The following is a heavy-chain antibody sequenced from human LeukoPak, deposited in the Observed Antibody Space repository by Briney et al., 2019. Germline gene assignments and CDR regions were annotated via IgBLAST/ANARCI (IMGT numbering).Heavy chain of an antibody. V-gene: IGHV4-39*07. CDR2: IYYSGST. J-gene: IGHJ3*02. D-gene: IGHD1-26*01. CDR3: ARCEWELLSDVVAFDI. CDR1: GGSISSSSYY. Sequence: PSETLSLTCTVSGGSISSSSYYWGWIRQPPGKGLEWIGSIYYSGSTYYNPSLKSRVTISVDTSKNQFSLKLSSVTAADTAVYYCARCEWELLSDVVAFDIWGQGTMVTVSS.